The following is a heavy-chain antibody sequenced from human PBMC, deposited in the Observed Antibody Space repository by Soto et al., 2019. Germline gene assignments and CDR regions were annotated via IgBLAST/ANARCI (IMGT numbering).Heavy chain of an antibody. CDR2: MNPNSGNT. D-gene: IGHD6-13*01. J-gene: IGHJ4*02. CDR1: GYTFTSYD. V-gene: IGHV1-8*01. Sequence: QVQLVQSGAEVKKPGASVKVSCKTSGYTFTSYDINWVRKATGHGLEWMGWMNPNSGNTGYAQNLQGRVTMTRNTSISTAYMELSGLRSDDTAVYYCARARSTSWFSDYWGQGTLVTVSS. CDR3: ARARSTSWFSDY.